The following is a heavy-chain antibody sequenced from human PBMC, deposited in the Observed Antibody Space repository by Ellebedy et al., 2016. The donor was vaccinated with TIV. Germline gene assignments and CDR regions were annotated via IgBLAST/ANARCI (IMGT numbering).Heavy chain of an antibody. Sequence: GESLKISXAASGFTFSSYWMSWVRQAPGKGLEWVANIKQDGSEKYYVDSVKGRFTISRDNAKNSLYLQMNSLRAEDTAVYYCARDGRRSGINAFDIWGQGTMVTVSS. J-gene: IGHJ3*02. CDR1: GFTFSSYW. CDR3: ARDGRRSGINAFDI. CDR2: IKQDGSEK. V-gene: IGHV3-7*01. D-gene: IGHD3-10*01.